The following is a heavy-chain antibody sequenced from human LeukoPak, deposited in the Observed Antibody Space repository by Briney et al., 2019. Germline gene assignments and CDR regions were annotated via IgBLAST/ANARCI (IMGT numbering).Heavy chain of an antibody. Sequence: SETLSLTCTVSGGSLSSSSYYWGWIRQPPGKGLEWIGSIYYSGSTYYNPSLKSRVTISVDTSKNQFSLKLSSVTAADTAVYYCARVFGEVDYWGQGTLVTVSS. CDR2: IYYSGST. J-gene: IGHJ4*02. V-gene: IGHV4-39*07. D-gene: IGHD3-16*01. CDR1: GGSLSSSSYY. CDR3: ARVFGEVDY.